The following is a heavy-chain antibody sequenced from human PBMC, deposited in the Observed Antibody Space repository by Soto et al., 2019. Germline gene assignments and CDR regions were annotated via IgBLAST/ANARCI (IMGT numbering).Heavy chain of an antibody. CDR2: INHSGST. CDR1: GGSFSGYY. D-gene: IGHD3-3*01. V-gene: IGHV4-34*01. J-gene: IGHJ5*02. CDR3: ARGGNVLRFLEWSHNWFDP. Sequence: SETLSLTCAVYGGSFSGYYWSWIRQPPGKGLEWIGEINHSGSTNYNPSLKSRVNISVDTSKNQISLKLSSVTAAVTAVYYCARGGNVLRFLEWSHNWFDPWGQGTLVTVSS.